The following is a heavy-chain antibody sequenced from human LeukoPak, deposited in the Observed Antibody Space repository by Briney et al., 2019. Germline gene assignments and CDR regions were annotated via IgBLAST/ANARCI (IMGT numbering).Heavy chain of an antibody. Sequence: PSETLSLTCTVSGGSISSGGYYWSWIRQHPGKGLEWIGYIYYSGSTYYNPSLKSRVTISVDTSKNQFSLKLSSVTAADTAVHYCASRRRQRYSSSWNPKSGSNAFDIWGQGTMVTVSS. D-gene: IGHD6-13*01. CDR2: IYYSGST. V-gene: IGHV4-31*03. CDR3: ASRRRQRYSSSWNPKSGSNAFDI. CDR1: GGSISSGGYY. J-gene: IGHJ3*02.